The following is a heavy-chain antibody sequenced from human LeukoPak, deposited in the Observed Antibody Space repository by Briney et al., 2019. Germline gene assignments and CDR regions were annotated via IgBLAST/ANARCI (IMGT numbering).Heavy chain of an antibody. D-gene: IGHD4-17*01. CDR1: GFTFSSYE. V-gene: IGHV3-74*01. CDR3: ARGVENDYGDPDAFDI. Sequence: GGSLRLSCAASGFTFSSYEMNWVRQAPGKGVVWVSRINSDGSSTSYADSVEGRFTISRDNAKNTLYLQMNSLRAEDTAVYYCARGVENDYGDPDAFDIWGQGTMVTVSS. J-gene: IGHJ3*02. CDR2: INSDGSST.